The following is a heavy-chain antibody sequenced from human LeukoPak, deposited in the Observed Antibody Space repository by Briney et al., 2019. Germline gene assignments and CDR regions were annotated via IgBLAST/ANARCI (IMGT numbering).Heavy chain of an antibody. CDR2: INPNSGGT. CDR3: ASSSPYDSSGYYPDY. V-gene: IGHV1-2*02. Sequence: ASVKVSCKASGYTFTVYYMHWVRQAPGQGLEWMGWINPNSGGTNYAQKFQGRVTMTRDTSISTAYMELSRLRSDDTAVYYCASSSPYDSSGYYPDYWGQGTLVTVSS. D-gene: IGHD3-22*01. J-gene: IGHJ4*02. CDR1: GYTFTVYY.